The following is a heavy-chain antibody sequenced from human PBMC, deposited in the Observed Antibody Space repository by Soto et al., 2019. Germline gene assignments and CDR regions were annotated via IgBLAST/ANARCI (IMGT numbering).Heavy chain of an antibody. D-gene: IGHD6-13*01. J-gene: IGHJ4*02. Sequence: QVQLVESGGGVVQPGWSLRLSCAASGFTFRSYGMHWVRQAPGKGLEWVAVISYDGSNKYYADSVKGRFTISRDNSENTLPLQMSSLRAEDTAIYYCAKDQDSSWLSFCDYWGQGTLVTVSS. CDR2: ISYDGSNK. CDR1: GFTFRSYG. V-gene: IGHV3-30*18. CDR3: AKDQDSSWLSFCDY.